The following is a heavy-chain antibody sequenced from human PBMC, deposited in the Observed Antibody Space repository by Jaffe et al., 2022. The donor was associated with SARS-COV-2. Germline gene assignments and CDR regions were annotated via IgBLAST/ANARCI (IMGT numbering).Heavy chain of an antibody. CDR1: GFTFSSYA. CDR3: AKSYYDFWSGYYGPDY. V-gene: IGHV3-23*01. Sequence: EVQLLESGGGLVQPGGSLRLSCAASGFTFSSYAMSWVRQAPGKGLEWVSAISGSGGSTYYADSVKGRFTISRDNSKNTLYLQMNSLRAEDTAVYYCAKSYYDFWSGYYGPDYWGQGTLVTVSS. J-gene: IGHJ4*02. D-gene: IGHD3-3*01. CDR2: ISGSGGST.